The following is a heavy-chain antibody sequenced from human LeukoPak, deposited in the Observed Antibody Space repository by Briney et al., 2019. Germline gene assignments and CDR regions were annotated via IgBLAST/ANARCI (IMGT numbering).Heavy chain of an antibody. CDR2: IDYDSSHI. CDR3: TRDPLRYLRVGHYDY. Sequence: GGSLRLSCAASGFTFSTSAMNWVRQGPGKGLEWVSYIDYDSSHIYYAASVRGRFTISRDNARDSVYLQMDSLRVEDTAVYYCTRDPLRYLRVGHYDYWGQGTLVAVSS. V-gene: IGHV3-21*01. J-gene: IGHJ4*02. CDR1: GFTFSTSA. D-gene: IGHD3-9*01.